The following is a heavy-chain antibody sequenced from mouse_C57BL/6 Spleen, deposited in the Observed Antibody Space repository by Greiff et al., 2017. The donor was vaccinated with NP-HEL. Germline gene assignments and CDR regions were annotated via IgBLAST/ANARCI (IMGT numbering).Heavy chain of an antibody. D-gene: IGHD2-5*01. CDR3: ARYYYSNLYAMDY. CDR2: IYPGSGST. CDR1: GYTFTSYW. V-gene: IGHV1-55*01. Sequence: QVQLQQSGAELVKPGASVKMSCKASGYTFTSYWITWVKQRPGQGPEWIGDIYPGSGSTNYNEKFKSKATLTVDTSSSTAYMQLSSLTSEDSAVYYCARYYYSNLYAMDYWGQGTSVTVSS. J-gene: IGHJ4*01.